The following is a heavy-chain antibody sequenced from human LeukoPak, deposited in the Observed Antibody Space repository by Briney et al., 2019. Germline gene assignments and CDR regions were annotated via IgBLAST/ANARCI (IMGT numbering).Heavy chain of an antibody. CDR2: INPSGGST. V-gene: IGHV1-46*01. CDR3: ARSLADCSSTSCPFDY. Sequence: ASVKVSCKASGYTFTSYYMHWVRQAPGQGLEWMGIINPSGGSTSYAQKFQGRVTMTRDTSTSTVYMELSSLRSEDTAVYYCARSLADCSSTSCPFDYWGQGTLVTVSS. CDR1: GYTFTSYY. J-gene: IGHJ4*02. D-gene: IGHD2-2*01.